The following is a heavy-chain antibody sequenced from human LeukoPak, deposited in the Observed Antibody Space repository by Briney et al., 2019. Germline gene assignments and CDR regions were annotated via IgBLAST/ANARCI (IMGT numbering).Heavy chain of an antibody. CDR3: AKSSESYSGWFDP. D-gene: IGHD1-26*01. CDR2: IYTSGST. V-gene: IGHV4-61*02. Sequence: SETLSLTCTVSGGSIGSGTYYWSWIRQPAGKGLEWIGRIYTSGSTNYNPSLKSRVTISVDASKNQFSLKLSSVTAADTAVYYCAKSSESYSGWFDPWGQGTLVTVSP. CDR1: GGSIGSGTYY. J-gene: IGHJ5*02.